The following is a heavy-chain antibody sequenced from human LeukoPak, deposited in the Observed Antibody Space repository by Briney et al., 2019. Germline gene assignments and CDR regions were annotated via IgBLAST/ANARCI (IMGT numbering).Heavy chain of an antibody. V-gene: IGHV1-46*01. Sequence: ASVTVSCKASGYTFTSYYMHWVRQAPGQGLEWMGIINPSGGSTNYAQKFQGRVTITADKSTSTAYMELSSLRSEDAAVYYCARDHSVSRGSYFYWGQGTLVTVSS. CDR3: ARDHSVSRGSYFY. CDR2: INPSGGST. CDR1: GYTFTSYY. J-gene: IGHJ4*02. D-gene: IGHD1-26*01.